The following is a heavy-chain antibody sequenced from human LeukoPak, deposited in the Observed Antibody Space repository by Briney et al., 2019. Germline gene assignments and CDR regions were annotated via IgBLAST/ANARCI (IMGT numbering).Heavy chain of an antibody. D-gene: IGHD6-6*01. J-gene: IGHJ3*01. Sequence: PGGSLRLSCAASGFAFSRYWMTWVRQAPAKRLEWVANIKEDGSQKDYVDSVKGRFTISRDNAKGSLYLQMNRLRAEDTAVYYCARDDRSTRSSFGLDAYDVWGQGQWPPSLQ. V-gene: IGHV3-7*01. CDR2: IKEDGSQK. CDR3: ARDDRSTRSSFGLDAYDV. CDR1: GFAFSRYW.